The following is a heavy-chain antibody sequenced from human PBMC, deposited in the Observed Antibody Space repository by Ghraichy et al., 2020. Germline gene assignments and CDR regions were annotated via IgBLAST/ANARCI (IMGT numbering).Heavy chain of an antibody. CDR3: ARGSGWFDY. Sequence: GESLNISCAASGFTFSSYWMTWVRPAPGKGLEWVANIKRDGSEKYYVDSVKGRFTISRDNAKNSLFLQMNSLRAEDTAVYYCARGSGWFDYWGQGTLVTVSS. V-gene: IGHV3-7*03. J-gene: IGHJ4*02. D-gene: IGHD6-19*01. CDR2: IKRDGSEK. CDR1: GFTFSSYW.